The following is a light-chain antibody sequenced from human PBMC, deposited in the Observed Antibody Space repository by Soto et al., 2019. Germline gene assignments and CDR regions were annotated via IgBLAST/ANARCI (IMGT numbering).Light chain of an antibody. CDR2: DAS. CDR1: QSVSNF. V-gene: IGKV3-11*01. Sequence: EVVLTQSPATLSLSPGEGATLSCRASQSVSNFLAWYQQRPGQAPRLLIYDASNRATGIPARFSGSGSGTDFTLTISCLEPEDFAIYFCYQRDKWPLTFGPGTKVEI. CDR3: YQRDKWPLT. J-gene: IGKJ3*01.